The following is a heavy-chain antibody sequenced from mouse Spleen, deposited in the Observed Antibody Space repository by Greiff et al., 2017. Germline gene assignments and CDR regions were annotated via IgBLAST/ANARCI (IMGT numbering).Heavy chain of an antibody. V-gene: IGHV5-12*01. CDR2: ISNGGGST. D-gene: IGHD2-2*01. Sequence: DVKLVESGGGLVQPGGSLKLSCAASGFTFSDYYMYWVRQTPEKRLEWVAYISNGGGSTYYPDTVKGRFTISRDNAKNTLYLQMSRLKSEDTAMYYCARRLRGFAYWGQGTLVTVSA. J-gene: IGHJ3*01. CDR1: GFTFSDYY. CDR3: ARRLRGFAY.